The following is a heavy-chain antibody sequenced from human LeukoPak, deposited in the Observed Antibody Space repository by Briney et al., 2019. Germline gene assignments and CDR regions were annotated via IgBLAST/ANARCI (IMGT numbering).Heavy chain of an antibody. J-gene: IGHJ4*02. CDR2: MYLSGTT. CDR3: AGLVGRYSSGLYYYYFDY. D-gene: IGHD3-22*01. Sequence: SGTLSLTCTVSGDSINSLDLWSWVRQPPGKGLEWIGEMYLSGTTHSNPSVKSRVTISIDKSKNQFLLNLSSVTAADTAVYYCAGLVGRYSSGLYYYYFDYWGQGTLVTVSS. V-gene: IGHV4-4*02. CDR1: GDSINSLDL.